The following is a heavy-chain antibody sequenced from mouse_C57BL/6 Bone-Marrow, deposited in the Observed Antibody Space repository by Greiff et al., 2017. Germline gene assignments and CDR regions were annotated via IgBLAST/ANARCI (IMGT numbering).Heavy chain of an antibody. J-gene: IGHJ1*03. CDR2: IWSDGST. D-gene: IGHD1-1*01. V-gene: IGHV2-6-1*01. CDR3: ARHKTTVVDWYFDV. CDR1: GFSLTSSG. Sequence: QVQLQQSGPGLVAPSQSLSITCTVSGFSLTSSGVHWVRQPPGKGLEWLVVIWSDGSTTYNSALKSRLSLSKDNSQSQVFLKMNSLQTDDTAMYYCARHKTTVVDWYFDVWGTGTTVTVSS.